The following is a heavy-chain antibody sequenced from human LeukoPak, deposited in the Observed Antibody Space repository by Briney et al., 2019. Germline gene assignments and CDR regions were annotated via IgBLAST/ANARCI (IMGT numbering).Heavy chain of an antibody. CDR1: GFTFSSYA. J-gene: IGHJ4*02. D-gene: IGHD2-15*01. CDR3: ARTVVGARGY. Sequence: GGSLRLSCGASGFTFSSYAMSWVRQAPGKGLEWVSSISGSGSTTYYADSVKGRFTISRDNAKNSLYLQMNSLRAEDTAVYYCARTVVGARGYWGQGTLVTVSS. V-gene: IGHV3-23*01. CDR2: ISGSGSTT.